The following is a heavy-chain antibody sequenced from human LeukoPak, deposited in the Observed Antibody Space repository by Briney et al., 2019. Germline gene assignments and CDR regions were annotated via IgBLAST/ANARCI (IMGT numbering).Heavy chain of an antibody. Sequence: GRSLRLSCAASGFTFSSYGMHWVRQAPGKGLEWVAVISYDGSNKYYADSVKGRFTISRDNSKNTLYLQMNSLRAEDTAVYYCAKVPSREVWAMDPWGQGTLVTVSS. J-gene: IGHJ5*02. CDR2: ISYDGSNK. CDR1: GFTFSSYG. V-gene: IGHV3-30*18. D-gene: IGHD2-2*01. CDR3: AKVPSREVWAMDP.